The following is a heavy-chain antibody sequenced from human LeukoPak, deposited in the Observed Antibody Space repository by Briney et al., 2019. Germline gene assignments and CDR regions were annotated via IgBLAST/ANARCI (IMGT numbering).Heavy chain of an antibody. V-gene: IGHV3-23*01. CDR3: AKSPPVTAKGWYFDY. J-gene: IGHJ4*02. CDR1: GFTFSNYA. Sequence: PGRSLRLSCAASGFTFSNYAMTRVRQAPGKGLEWVSTISGSTISTHYADSVKGRFTVSRDNSNNTLYLQMNSLRAEDTAVYYCAKSPPVTAKGWYFDYWGQGTRVTVSS. CDR2: ISGSTIST. D-gene: IGHD2-21*02.